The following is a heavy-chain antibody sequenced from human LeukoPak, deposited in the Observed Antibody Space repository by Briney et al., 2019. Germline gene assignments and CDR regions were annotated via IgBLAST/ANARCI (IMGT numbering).Heavy chain of an antibody. Sequence: GGSLRLSCAASGFTFSSYGMHWVRQAPGKGLEWVAFIRYDGSNKYYADSVKGRFTISRDNSKNTLYLQMNSLKTEDTAVYYCTTGPPDIVATIAVDYWGQGTLVTVSS. D-gene: IGHD5-12*01. CDR2: IRYDGSNK. CDR1: GFTFSSYG. J-gene: IGHJ4*02. V-gene: IGHV3-30*02. CDR3: TTGPPDIVATIAVDY.